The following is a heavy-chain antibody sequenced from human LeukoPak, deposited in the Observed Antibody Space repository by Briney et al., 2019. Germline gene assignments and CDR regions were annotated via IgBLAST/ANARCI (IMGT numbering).Heavy chain of an antibody. D-gene: IGHD3-3*01. J-gene: IGHJ5*02. CDR3: ARGRDFWRSNWLDP. Sequence: PSQTLSLTCTVSGGSISSGDYYWSWIRQPPGKGLEWIGYIYYSGSTYYNPSLKSRVTISVDTSKNQFSLKLSSVTAADTAVYYCARGRDFWRSNWLDPWGQGTLVTVSS. V-gene: IGHV4-30-4*01. CDR2: IYYSGST. CDR1: GGSISSGDYY.